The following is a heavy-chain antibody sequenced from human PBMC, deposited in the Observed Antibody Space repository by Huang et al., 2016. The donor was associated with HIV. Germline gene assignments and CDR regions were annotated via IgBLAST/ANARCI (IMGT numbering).Heavy chain of an antibody. CDR3: ARRYNWNYVAHGFDI. CDR2: ISGSSTYI. CDR1: GFTFSDYS. D-gene: IGHD1-7*01. Sequence: EVQLVESGGGLVRPGGSLTLSCADSGFTFSDYSMSWVGQAPGKGLEVVSNISGSSTYIYYGDSVKGRFAISRDNAKNLLFLQMNSLRAEDTALYYCARRYNWNYVAHGFDIWGQGTMVTVSS. V-gene: IGHV3-21*06. J-gene: IGHJ3*02.